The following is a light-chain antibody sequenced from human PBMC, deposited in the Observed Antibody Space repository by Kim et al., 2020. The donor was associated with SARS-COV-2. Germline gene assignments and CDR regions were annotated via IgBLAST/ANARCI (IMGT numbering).Light chain of an antibody. CDR3: QQYNTRPPT. CDR1: QTISSN. J-gene: IGKJ1*01. V-gene: IGKV3-15*01. Sequence: VSPGERVALSGRASQTISSNLAWYQQKPGQAPRLLIYGASTRAPGFPARFSGSGSGTEFTLTISSLQSEDFAVYFCQQYNTRPPTFGQGTKVDIK. CDR2: GAS.